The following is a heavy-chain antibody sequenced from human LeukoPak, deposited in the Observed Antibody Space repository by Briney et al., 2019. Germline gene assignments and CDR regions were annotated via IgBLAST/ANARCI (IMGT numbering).Heavy chain of an antibody. CDR2: IYSGGST. V-gene: IGHV3-53*01. CDR3: ARDSNYDTSGHYY. Sequence: GGSLRLSCAASGFTVSSTYMSWVRQTPGKGLEWVSVIYSGGSTYSADSVKGRFTISRDNSKNTLYLQINSLRAEDTAVYYCARDSNYDTSGHYYWGQGTLVTVSS. D-gene: IGHD3-22*01. J-gene: IGHJ4*02. CDR1: GFTVSSTY.